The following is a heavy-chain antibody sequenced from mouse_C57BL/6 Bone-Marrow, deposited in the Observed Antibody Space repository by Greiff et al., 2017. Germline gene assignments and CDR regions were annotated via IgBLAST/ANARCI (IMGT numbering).Heavy chain of an antibody. CDR2: INPYNGGT. J-gene: IGHJ2*01. Sequence: LVEPGASVKMSCKASGYTFTDYYMNWVKQSHGKSLEWIGVINPYNGGTSYNQKFKGKATLTVDKSSSTAYMELNSLTSEDSAVYYCARLGDYYFDYWGQGTTLTVSS. CDR3: ARLGDYYFDY. CDR1: GYTFTDYY. V-gene: IGHV1-19*01. D-gene: IGHD2-13*01.